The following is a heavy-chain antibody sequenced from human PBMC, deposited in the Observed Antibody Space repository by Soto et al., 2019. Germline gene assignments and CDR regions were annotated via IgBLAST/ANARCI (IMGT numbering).Heavy chain of an antibody. CDR3: VQSLCGGDCIHFYSSHSYYCLDV. Sequence: QITLKESGPTLVKPTQTLTLTCTFSGFSLSTIGVGVGWIRQPPGKALEWLALIYWDDDKRYSPSLKSRLTVTTEISKNQVVFTMTNIDLLDTSTYYFVQSLCGGDCIHFYSSHSYYCLDVWGQGTTVTCSS. V-gene: IGHV2-5*02. CDR2: IYWDDDK. D-gene: IGHD2-21*02. CDR1: GFSLSTIGVG. J-gene: IGHJ6*02.